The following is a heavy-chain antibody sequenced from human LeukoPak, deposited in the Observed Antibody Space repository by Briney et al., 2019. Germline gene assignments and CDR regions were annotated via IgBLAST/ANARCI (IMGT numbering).Heavy chain of an antibody. CDR1: GFTFDDYA. J-gene: IGHJ4*02. Sequence: GRSLRLSCAASGFTFDDYAMHWVRQAPGKGLEWVSGISWNSGSIGYADSVKGRFTISSDNAKNSLYLQMNSLRAEDTALYYCAKDRYCSGGSCWYYFDYWGQGTLVTVSS. D-gene: IGHD2-15*01. CDR3: AKDRYCSGGSCWYYFDY. V-gene: IGHV3-9*01. CDR2: ISWNSGSI.